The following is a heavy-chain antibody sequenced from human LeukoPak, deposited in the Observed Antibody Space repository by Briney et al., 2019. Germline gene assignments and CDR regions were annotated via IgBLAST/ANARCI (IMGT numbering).Heavy chain of an antibody. CDR1: GFXFSRYW. V-gene: IGHV3-7*05. CDR2: IKQDGSEK. CDR3: AYDSSGYYYPDY. J-gene: IGHJ4*02. D-gene: IGHD3-22*01. Sequence: GGSLRLSCAASGFXFSRYWISWVRQAPGKGLEWVANIKQDGSEKYYVDSVKGRFTISRDNAKNSLYLQMNSLRADDTAVYYCAYDSSGYYYPDYWGQGTLVTVSS.